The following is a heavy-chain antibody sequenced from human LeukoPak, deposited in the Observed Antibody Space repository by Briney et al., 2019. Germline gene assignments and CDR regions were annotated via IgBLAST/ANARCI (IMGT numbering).Heavy chain of an antibody. CDR2: IKLDGSEK. V-gene: IGHV3-7*01. CDR3: ARETRGSYVPGLDS. CDR1: GFSXSNYW. J-gene: IGHJ4*02. D-gene: IGHD1-26*01. Sequence: RLSCXXSGFSXSNYWISWVRQAPGKGLEWVANIKLDGSEKYYVNSVKGRFTISRDNAKNSLNLQMNSLGAEDTAVYYCARETRGSYVPGLDSWGQGTLVTVSS.